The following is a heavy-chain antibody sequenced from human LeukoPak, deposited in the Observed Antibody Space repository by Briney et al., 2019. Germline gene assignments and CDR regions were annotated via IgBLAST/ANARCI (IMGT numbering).Heavy chain of an antibody. CDR3: ARDEDGSSWFQDY. V-gene: IGHV4-4*07. D-gene: IGHD6-13*01. J-gene: IGHJ4*02. Sequence: SETLSLTCTVSGGSINDYYWSWIRQPAGKELEWIGRFYTSGSTNYNPSLKSRLTMSVDTSKNQFSLKLSSVTAADTAVYYCARDEDGSSWFQDYWGQGTLVTVSS. CDR1: GGSINDYY. CDR2: FYTSGST.